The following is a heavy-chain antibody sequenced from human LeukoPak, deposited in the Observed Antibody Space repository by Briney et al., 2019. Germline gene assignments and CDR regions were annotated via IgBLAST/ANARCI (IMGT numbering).Heavy chain of an antibody. CDR3: ARGYVEMATMGQGY. Sequence: ASVKVSCKASGYTFTGYYMHWVRQAPGQGLEWMGRINPNSGGTNYAPKFQGRVTMTRDTSISTAYMELSRLRSDDTAVYYCARGYVEMATMGQGYWGQGTLVTVSS. D-gene: IGHD5-24*01. V-gene: IGHV1-2*06. CDR2: INPNSGGT. J-gene: IGHJ4*02. CDR1: GYTFTGYY.